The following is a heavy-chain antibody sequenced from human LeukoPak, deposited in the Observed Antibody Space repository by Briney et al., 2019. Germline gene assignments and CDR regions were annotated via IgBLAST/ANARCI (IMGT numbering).Heavy chain of an antibody. CDR1: GYTFTAYY. Sequence: GASVKVSCKASGYTFTAYYVHWVRQAPRHGPEWMGWINPNTGGTNLAQRFQGRVTLTRETSITTAYMELSSLRSDDTAVYYCARDPEVGSGHWGQGTLVTVSS. V-gene: IGHV1-2*02. CDR3: ARDPEVGSGH. J-gene: IGHJ4*02. D-gene: IGHD1-26*01. CDR2: INPNTGGT.